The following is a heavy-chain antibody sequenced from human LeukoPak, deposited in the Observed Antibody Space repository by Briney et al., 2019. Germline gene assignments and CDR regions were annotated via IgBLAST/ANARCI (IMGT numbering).Heavy chain of an antibody. D-gene: IGHD3-3*01. CDR1: GYTFTSYG. CDR2: MNPNSGNT. Sequence: ASVKVSCKASGYTFTSYGISWVRQAPGQGLEWMGWMNPNSGNTGYAQKFQGRVTITRNTSISTAYMELSSLRSEDTAVYYCARGLKTYYDFWSGSPDAFDIWGQGTMVTVSS. CDR3: ARGLKTYYDFWSGSPDAFDI. J-gene: IGHJ3*02. V-gene: IGHV1-8*03.